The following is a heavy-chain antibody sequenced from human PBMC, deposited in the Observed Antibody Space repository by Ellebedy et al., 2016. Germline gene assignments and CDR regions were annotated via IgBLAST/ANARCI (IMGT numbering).Heavy chain of an antibody. Sequence: GGSLRLXXTASGLNFNTFFMSWVRQAPGKGLDWVSTISPGGDDTDYADSVKGRFTISRDNFKNSVYLRMNSLRVEDTAVYYCRQGHYADLWGQGTLVTVSS. CDR1: GLNFNTFF. CDR3: RQGHYADL. CDR2: ISPGGDDT. D-gene: IGHD4-17*01. J-gene: IGHJ4*02. V-gene: IGHV3-23*01.